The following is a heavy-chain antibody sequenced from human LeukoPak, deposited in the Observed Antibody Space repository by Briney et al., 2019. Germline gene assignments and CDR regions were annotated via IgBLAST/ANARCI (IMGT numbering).Heavy chain of an antibody. CDR1: GGSFSGYY. J-gene: IGHJ4*02. CDR2: TNHSGST. D-gene: IGHD6-13*01. Sequence: SETLSLTCAVYGGSFSGYYWSWIRQPPGKGLEWIGETNHSGSTNYDPSLKSRVTISVDTSKNQFSLKLSSVAAADTAVYYCARGGIAAAGFAPREYYFDYWGQGTLVTVSS. V-gene: IGHV4-34*01. CDR3: ARGGIAAAGFAPREYYFDY.